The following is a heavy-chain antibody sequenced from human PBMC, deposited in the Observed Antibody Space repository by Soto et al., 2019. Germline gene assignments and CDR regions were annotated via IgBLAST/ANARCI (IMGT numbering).Heavy chain of an antibody. CDR1: GGTFRNHV. D-gene: IGHD3-3*02. Sequence: SVKVSCKASGGTFRNHVFNWVRQAPGQGLEWMGGIIPIIGTPNYAQKFQGRVTITADASTNTVYLDVSSLRSQDTAVYYCARDLEFRDGSISHLDYWGQGTLVTVSS. J-gene: IGHJ4*02. CDR2: IIPIIGTP. V-gene: IGHV1-69*13. CDR3: ARDLEFRDGSISHLDY.